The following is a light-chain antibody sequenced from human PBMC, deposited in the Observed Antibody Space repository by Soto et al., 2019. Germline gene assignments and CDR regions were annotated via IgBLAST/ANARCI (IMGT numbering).Light chain of an antibody. CDR1: SNDVGGYNS. J-gene: IGLJ1*01. CDR3: NSHRDINPYYV. V-gene: IGLV2-14*01. CDR2: EVT. Sequence: QSALTQPASVCGSPGQSITSSCNGTSNDVGGYNSVSWYQQYPGKAPKLLIFEVTNRPSGVSSRFSASKSGNTASLTISGLRAEDEADYYCNSHRDINPYYVFGTGTKVTVL.